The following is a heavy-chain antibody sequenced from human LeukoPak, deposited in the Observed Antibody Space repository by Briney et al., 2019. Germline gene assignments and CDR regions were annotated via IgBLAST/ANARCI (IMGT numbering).Heavy chain of an antibody. CDR3: ARLPHRSAGWFDP. V-gene: IGHV4-59*08. CDR1: GGSISSYY. Sequence: SETLSLTCTVSGGSISSYYWSWIRQPPGKGLEWIGYIHYSGSTNYNPSLKSRVTISADTSKNQFSLKLTSVTAADTAVYYCARLPHRSAGWFDPWGQGTLVTVSS. J-gene: IGHJ5*02. CDR2: IHYSGST. D-gene: IGHD2-15*01.